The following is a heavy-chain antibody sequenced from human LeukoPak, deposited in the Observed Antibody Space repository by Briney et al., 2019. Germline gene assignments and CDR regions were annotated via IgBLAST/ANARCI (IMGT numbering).Heavy chain of an antibody. CDR3: ARVAFSWLQYFNY. V-gene: IGHV4-61*02. Sequence: SETLSLTCTVSGGSISSGGFHWSWIRQPAGTGLEWIGRFFTSGSTNYNPSLKSRVTISVDTSKNQFSLRLSSVTAADTAVYYCARVAFSWLQYFNYWGQGTLVTVSS. CDR2: FFTSGST. D-gene: IGHD5-24*01. J-gene: IGHJ4*02. CDR1: GGSISSGGFH.